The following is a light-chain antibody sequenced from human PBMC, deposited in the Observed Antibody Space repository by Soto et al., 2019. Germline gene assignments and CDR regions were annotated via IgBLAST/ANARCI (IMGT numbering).Light chain of an antibody. V-gene: IGKV1-5*03. CDR3: QHYNSYSTVHFH. Sequence: DIQMTQSPSTLSASVGDRVTITCRASQSISSWLAWYQQKPGKAPKLLIYKASSLESGVPSRFSGSGSGTEFTLTISSLQPDDFETYYCQHYNSYSTVHFHFGPGTKVAIK. CDR1: QSISSW. CDR2: KAS. J-gene: IGKJ3*01.